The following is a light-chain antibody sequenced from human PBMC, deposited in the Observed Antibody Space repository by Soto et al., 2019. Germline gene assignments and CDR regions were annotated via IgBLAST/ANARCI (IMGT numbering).Light chain of an antibody. J-gene: IGKJ2*01. Sequence: EIVLTQSPGTLSLSPGERATLSCRASQSVSSSYLTWYRQKPGQAPRLLIYGASSRAAGIPDRFSGSGSGTDCTLTISRLEPEDFAVYYCQQYGSSPPTFGQGTKLEIK. V-gene: IGKV3-20*01. CDR2: GAS. CDR1: QSVSSSY. CDR3: QQYGSSPPT.